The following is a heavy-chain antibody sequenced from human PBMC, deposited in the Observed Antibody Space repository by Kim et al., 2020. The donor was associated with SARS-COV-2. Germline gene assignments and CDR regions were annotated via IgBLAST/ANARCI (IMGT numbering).Heavy chain of an antibody. CDR3: ARDWGYGSGSYYLYGMDV. Sequence: KSRVTISVDTSKNQFSLKLSSVTAADTAVYYCARDWGYGSGSYYLYGMDVWGQGTTVTVSS. D-gene: IGHD3-10*01. J-gene: IGHJ6*02. V-gene: IGHV4-59*01.